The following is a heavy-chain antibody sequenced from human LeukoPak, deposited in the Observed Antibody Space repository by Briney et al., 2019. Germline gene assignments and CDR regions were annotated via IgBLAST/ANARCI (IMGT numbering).Heavy chain of an antibody. CDR1: GGSISNYY. V-gene: IGHV4-59*01. Sequence: SETLSLTCTVSGGSISNYYWYWMRQPPGKGLEWIGYIYYSGSTNYNPSLKSRVTISVDTSKNQFSLKLSSVTAADTAVYYCARGYDDSSGYLSYWGQGTLVTVSS. J-gene: IGHJ4*02. D-gene: IGHD3-22*01. CDR3: ARGYDDSSGYLSY. CDR2: IYYSGST.